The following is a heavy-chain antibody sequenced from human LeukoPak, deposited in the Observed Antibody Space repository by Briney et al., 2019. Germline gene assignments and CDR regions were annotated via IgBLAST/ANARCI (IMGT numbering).Heavy chain of an antibody. Sequence: GGSLRLSCAASGFTFRNFGMHWVRQAPGKGLEWVAVISYDGVNKYYVDSVKGRFSISRDNSENTLNLQLNSLRVEDTAVYYCAKEFHSATEIFDYWGQGTLVTVSS. J-gene: IGHJ4*02. V-gene: IGHV3-30*18. CDR3: AKEFHSATEIFDY. D-gene: IGHD1-26*01. CDR1: GFTFRNFG. CDR2: ISYDGVNK.